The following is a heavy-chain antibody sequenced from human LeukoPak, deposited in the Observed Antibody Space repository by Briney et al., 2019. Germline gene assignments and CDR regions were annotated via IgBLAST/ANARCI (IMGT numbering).Heavy chain of an antibody. Sequence: GGSLRLSCAASGFTFSSYSMNWVRQAPGKGLEWVSSISSSSSYIYYADSVKGRFTISRDNTKSSLYLQMNSLRAEDMAVYYCARGYCGGDCYGDWGQGTLVTVSS. CDR3: ARGYCGGDCYGD. CDR1: GFTFSSYS. J-gene: IGHJ1*01. D-gene: IGHD2-21*02. V-gene: IGHV3-21*01. CDR2: ISSSSSYI.